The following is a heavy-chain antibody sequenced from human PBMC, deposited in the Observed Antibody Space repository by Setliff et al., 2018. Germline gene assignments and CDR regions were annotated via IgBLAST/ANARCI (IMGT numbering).Heavy chain of an antibody. CDR1: GGSMSRISYY. D-gene: IGHD3-3*01. V-gene: IGHV4-39*01. CDR3: ARMSGFQYIDV. CDR2: IYDSGTT. J-gene: IGHJ6*03. Sequence: LSLTCTVPGGSMSRISYYWGWIRQPPGKGLEWIGTIYDSGTTYYNPSLKSRVTISVDTSKNQFSLSLTSVTAEDTAVYYCARMSGFQYIDVWDKGTTVTVSS.